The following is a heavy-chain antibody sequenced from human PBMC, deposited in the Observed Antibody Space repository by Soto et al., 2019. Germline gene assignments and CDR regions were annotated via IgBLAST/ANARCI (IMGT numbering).Heavy chain of an antibody. D-gene: IGHD3-3*01. CDR1: GFTFSSYG. CDR2: ISYDGSNK. Sequence: GGSLRLSCAASGFTFSSYGMHWVRQAPGKGLEWVAVISYDGSNKYYADSVKGRFTISRDNSKNTLYLQMNSLRAEDTAVYYCAKDLELWDYYYGMDVWGQGTTVTVSS. J-gene: IGHJ6*02. V-gene: IGHV3-30*18. CDR3: AKDLELWDYYYGMDV.